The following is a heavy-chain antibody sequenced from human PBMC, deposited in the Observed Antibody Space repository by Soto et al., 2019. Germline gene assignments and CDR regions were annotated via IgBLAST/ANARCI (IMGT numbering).Heavy chain of an antibody. Sequence: SVKVSCKASGGTFSSYTISWVRQAPGQGLEWMGRIIPILGIANYAQKFQGRVTITADKSTSTAYMELSSLRSEDTAVYYCARVRCSGGSCYSGAFDIWGQGTMVTVSS. CDR1: GGTFSSYT. J-gene: IGHJ3*02. CDR3: ARVRCSGGSCYSGAFDI. D-gene: IGHD2-15*01. CDR2: IIPILGIA. V-gene: IGHV1-69*02.